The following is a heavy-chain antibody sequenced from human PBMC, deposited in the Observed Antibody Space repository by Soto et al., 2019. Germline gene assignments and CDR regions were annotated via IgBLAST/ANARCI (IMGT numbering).Heavy chain of an antibody. V-gene: IGHV1-46*03. CDR1: RYTFTNQY. Sequence: QVQLVQSGAEVKKPGASVKVSCKASRYTFTNQYMHWVRQAPGQGLEWMGIINPLGGSTNYAEKFQGRVTMTRDTSTSTVYMELSSLRFEDTAVYYCASSTYYYDSSGLYWGQGTLVTVSS. D-gene: IGHD3-22*01. CDR3: ASSTYYYDSSGLY. J-gene: IGHJ4*02. CDR2: INPLGGST.